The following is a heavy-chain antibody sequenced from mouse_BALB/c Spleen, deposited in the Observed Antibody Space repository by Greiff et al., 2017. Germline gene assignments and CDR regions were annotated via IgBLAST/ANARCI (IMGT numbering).Heavy chain of an antibody. CDR1: GFSLTSYD. CDR2: IWTGGGT. CDR3: VRDHDDSFDY. V-gene: IGHV2-9-2*01. Sequence: VKLVESGPGLVAPSQSLSITCTVSGFSLTSYDISWIRQPPGKGLEWLGVIWTGGGTNYNSAFMSRLSISKDNSKSQVFLKMNSLQTDDTAIYYCVRDHDDSFDYWGQGTTLTVSS. D-gene: IGHD2-3*01. J-gene: IGHJ2*01.